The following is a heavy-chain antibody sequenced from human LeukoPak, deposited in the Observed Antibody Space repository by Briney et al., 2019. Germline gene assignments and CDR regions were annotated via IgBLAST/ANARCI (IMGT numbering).Heavy chain of an antibody. CDR1: GFNFGVYW. CDR3: ARVLAGFRSWYFDL. D-gene: IGHD1-14*01. Sequence: GGSLRLSCAVSGFNFGVYWMSWVRQAPGKGPQWVANIKQDGSETYYVDSLKGRFTISRDNAKDSLYLQMDSLRVEDTAVYYCARVLAGFRSWYFDLWGRGTLVTVSS. CDR2: IKQDGSET. J-gene: IGHJ2*01. V-gene: IGHV3-7*04.